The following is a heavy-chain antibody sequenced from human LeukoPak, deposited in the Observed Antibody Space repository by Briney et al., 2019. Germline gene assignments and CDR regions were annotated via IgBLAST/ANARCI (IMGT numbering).Heavy chain of an antibody. V-gene: IGHV3-23*01. D-gene: IGHD3-10*01. CDR2: MSGSGRST. CDR3: AKDRSYYGSGSYYRDWFDP. J-gene: IGHJ5*02. CDR1: GFTFSSFT. Sequence: GGSLRLSCAASGFTFSSFTMSWVRQAPGKGLEWVSAMSGSGRSTYYADSVKGRFTISRDNSKNTLYLQMNSLRAEDTAVYYCAKDRSYYGSGSYYRDWFDPWGQGTLVTVSS.